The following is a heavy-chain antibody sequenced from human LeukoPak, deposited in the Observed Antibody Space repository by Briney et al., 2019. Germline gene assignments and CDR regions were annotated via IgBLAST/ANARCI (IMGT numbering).Heavy chain of an antibody. CDR2: IYASGST. V-gene: IGHV4-4*07. CDR3: ARARYDSSGYYYFDF. Sequence: SETLSLACSGDSPSDYYWNWIRQPAGKGPERIGRIYASGSTNYNPSLYSRVNPSRTRFSLSLTSVTAADTAVYYCARARYDSSGYYYFDFWGQGILVTVSS. D-gene: IGHD3-22*01. CDR1: GDSPSDYY. J-gene: IGHJ4*02.